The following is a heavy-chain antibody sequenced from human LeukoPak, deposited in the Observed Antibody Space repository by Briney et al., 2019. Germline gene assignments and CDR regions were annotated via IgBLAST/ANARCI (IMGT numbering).Heavy chain of an antibody. D-gene: IGHD3-9*01. CDR2: ISGSGGST. CDR3: AKVLGLRSFDWFQFDY. V-gene: IGHV3-23*01. CDR1: GFTFSSYG. Sequence: GGSLRLSCAASGFTFSSYGMSWVRQAPGKGLEWVSAISGSGGSTYYADSVKGRFTISRDNSKNTLYLQMNSLRAEDTAVYYCAKVLGLRSFDWFQFDYWGQGTLVTVSS. J-gene: IGHJ4*02.